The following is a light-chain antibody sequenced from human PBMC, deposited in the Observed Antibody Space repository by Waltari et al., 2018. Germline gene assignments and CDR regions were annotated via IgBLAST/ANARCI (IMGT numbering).Light chain of an antibody. CDR2: DAS. Sequence: LTQSPGTLSLSPGERATLSCRASQSSSRYLAWYQQKPGQAPRLLIYDASTRATGIPDRFSGSGSGTDFSLTISRLEPEDFAVYYCQKYGSLPATFGQGTKVEIK. CDR1: QSSSRY. V-gene: IGKV3-20*01. J-gene: IGKJ1*01. CDR3: QKYGSLPAT.